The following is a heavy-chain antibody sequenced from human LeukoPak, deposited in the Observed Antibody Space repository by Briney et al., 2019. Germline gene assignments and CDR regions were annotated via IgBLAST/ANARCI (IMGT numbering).Heavy chain of an antibody. Sequence: PGGSLRLSCAASGFTFSFYSMNWVRQAPGKGLEWVSYISSTGSTIYYADSVKGRFTISRDNAKNSLYLQMNSLRAEDTAVYYCARDHGGSYSYWGQGTLVTVSS. CDR1: GFTFSFYS. CDR2: ISSTGSTI. V-gene: IGHV3-48*01. J-gene: IGHJ4*02. CDR3: ARDHGGSYSY. D-gene: IGHD1-26*01.